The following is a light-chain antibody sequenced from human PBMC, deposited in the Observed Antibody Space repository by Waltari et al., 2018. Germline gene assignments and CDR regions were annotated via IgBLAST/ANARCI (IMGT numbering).Light chain of an antibody. Sequence: DVVMTQSPLSLPVTLGQPASISCRSSQSLVYSDGNTYLNWFQQRPGQSPRRLIYKVSNRDPGVPDRLSGRGSGTDFTLKISRVGAEDVGVYYCMQGTHWPPYTFGQGTKLEIK. CDR1: QSLVYSDGNTY. CDR2: KVS. V-gene: IGKV2-30*01. J-gene: IGKJ2*01. CDR3: MQGTHWPPYT.